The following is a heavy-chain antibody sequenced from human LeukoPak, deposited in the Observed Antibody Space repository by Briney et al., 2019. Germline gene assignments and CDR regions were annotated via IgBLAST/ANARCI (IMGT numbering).Heavy chain of an antibody. J-gene: IGHJ2*01. D-gene: IGHD2-8*01. CDR2: ISGSGGST. V-gene: IGHV3-23*01. Sequence: GGSLRLSCAASGFTVSNNYMSWVRQAPGKGLEWVSTISGSGGSTYSADSVKGRFTMSRDNSKNTLDLQVKSLTAEDTAVYYCAKDAGNEYWYFDLWGRGTLVTVSS. CDR3: AKDAGNEYWYFDL. CDR1: GFTVSNNY.